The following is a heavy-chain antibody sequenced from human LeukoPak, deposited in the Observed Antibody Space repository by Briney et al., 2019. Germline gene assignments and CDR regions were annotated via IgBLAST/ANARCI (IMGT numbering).Heavy chain of an antibody. CDR3: ARGRRPRMVRGVIIDY. Sequence: SETPSLTCAVYGGSFSGYYWSWIRQPPGKGLEWIGEINHSGSTNYNPSLKSRVTISVDTSKNQFSLKLSSVTAADTAVYYCARGRRPRMVRGVIIDYWGQGTLVTVSS. V-gene: IGHV4-34*01. CDR1: GGSFSGYY. CDR2: INHSGST. J-gene: IGHJ4*02. D-gene: IGHD3-10*01.